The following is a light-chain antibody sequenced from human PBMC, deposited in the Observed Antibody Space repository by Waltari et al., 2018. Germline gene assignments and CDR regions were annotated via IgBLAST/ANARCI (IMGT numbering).Light chain of an antibody. J-gene: IGLJ3*02. CDR1: SGHSNYV. V-gene: IGLV4-69*02. CDR2: VKSDGSH. CDR3: RTWGTGGDWV. Sequence: QLVLTQSPSASASLGASVNLTCSLSSGHSNYVIAWHQQQPEKGPRYLMKVKSDGSHSKGDGIPDRFSGSSSGAERHLTISSLQSEDEADYYCRTWGTGGDWVFGGGTKLTVL.